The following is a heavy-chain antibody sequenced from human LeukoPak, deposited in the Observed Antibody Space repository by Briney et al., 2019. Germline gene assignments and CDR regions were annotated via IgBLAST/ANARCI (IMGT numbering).Heavy chain of an antibody. V-gene: IGHV1-2*02. CDR3: ARTRHGVGYGWFDP. D-gene: IGHD2-8*01. CDR1: GYTFTGYY. Sequence: ASVKVSCKASGYTFTGYYMHWVRQAPGQGLEWMGWINPNSGGTNYAQKFQGRVTMTRDTSISTAYMELSRLRSDDTAVYYCARTRHGVGYGWFDPWGQGTLVTVSS. CDR2: INPNSGGT. J-gene: IGHJ5*02.